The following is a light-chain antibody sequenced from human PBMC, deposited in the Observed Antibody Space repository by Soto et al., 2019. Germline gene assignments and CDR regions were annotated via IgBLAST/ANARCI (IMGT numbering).Light chain of an antibody. CDR3: QQYNSYSPT. CDR1: QSSSSW. CDR2: KAS. Sequence: DIQMTQSPSTLSASVGDRVTITCRASQSSSSWLAWYQQKPGKAPNLLIYKASSLESGVPSRFSGSGSGTEFTLTISSLQPDDFANYYCQQYNSYSPTFGHGTKVEIK. V-gene: IGKV1-5*03. J-gene: IGKJ1*01.